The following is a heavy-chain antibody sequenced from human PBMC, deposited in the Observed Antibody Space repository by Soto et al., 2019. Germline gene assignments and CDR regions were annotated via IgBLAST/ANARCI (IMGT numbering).Heavy chain of an antibody. CDR2: ISAYNGNT. CDR3: AREDYYDSSGYYSDY. D-gene: IGHD3-22*01. J-gene: IGHJ4*02. CDR1: GYTFTSYG. V-gene: IGHV1-18*01. Sequence: ASVKVSCKASGYTFTSYGISWVRQAPGQGLEWMGWISAYNGNTNYAQKLQGRVTMTTDTSTSTAYMELRSLRSDDTAVYYCAREDYYDSSGYYSDYWGQGTLVTGSS.